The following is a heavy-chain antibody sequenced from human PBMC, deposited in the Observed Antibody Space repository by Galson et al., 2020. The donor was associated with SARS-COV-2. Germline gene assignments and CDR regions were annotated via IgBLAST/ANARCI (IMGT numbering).Heavy chain of an antibody. Sequence: ASVKVSCKASGYTFINYGISWVRQAPGQGLEWMGWINPYDGNIKYAQKFQGRVTLTTDTSTTTAYMELWSLRSDDTAVYYCARREYYNGSGSYGHWGQGTLVTVSS. CDR2: INPYDGNI. V-gene: IGHV1-18*01. CDR1: GYTFINYG. CDR3: ARREYYNGSGSYGH. J-gene: IGHJ4*02. D-gene: IGHD3-10*01.